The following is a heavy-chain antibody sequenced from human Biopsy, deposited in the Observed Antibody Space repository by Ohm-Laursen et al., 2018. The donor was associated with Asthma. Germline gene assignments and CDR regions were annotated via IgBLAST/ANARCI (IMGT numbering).Heavy chain of an antibody. J-gene: IGHJ4*02. V-gene: IGHV1-69*13. CDR3: ARKAGSCISRTCYSLDF. D-gene: IGHD2-2*01. Sequence: VKISCKSLGGTFNTYVIGWVRQAPGQGLEWMGGINSVFGTTTYPQKFQDRVTITADDSTSTVYVELSSLRSEDTDVYYCARKAGSCISRTCYSLDFWGQGTLVTVSS. CDR1: GGTFNTYV. CDR2: INSVFGTT.